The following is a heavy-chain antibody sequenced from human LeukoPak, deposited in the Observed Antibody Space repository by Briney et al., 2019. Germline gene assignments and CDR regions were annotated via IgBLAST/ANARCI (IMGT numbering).Heavy chain of an antibody. CDR1: GYSFTNYW. Sequence: GESLKISCKGSGYSFTNYWIGWVRQMPGKGLEWMGIIYPGDSDTRYSPSFQGQVTISADKSICTAYLQWSSLRAADTAIYYCARQNFGDVWGQGTTVTVSS. V-gene: IGHV5-51*01. D-gene: IGHD1-7*01. J-gene: IGHJ6*02. CDR2: IYPGDSDT. CDR3: ARQNFGDV.